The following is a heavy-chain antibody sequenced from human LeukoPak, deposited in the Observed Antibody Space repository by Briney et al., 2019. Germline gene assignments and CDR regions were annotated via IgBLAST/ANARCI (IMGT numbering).Heavy chain of an antibody. Sequence: ASVKVSCKASGYTFTNYGISWVRQAPGQGLEWMGWISAYNGNTNYAQRLQGRVTMTTDTPTSTAYMELRSLRSDDPAVYYCAREGYFGSGIDYYYGMDVWGQGTKVTVSS. CDR2: ISAYNGNT. CDR3: AREGYFGSGIDYYYGMDV. D-gene: IGHD3-10*01. CDR1: GYTFTNYG. V-gene: IGHV1-18*01. J-gene: IGHJ6*02.